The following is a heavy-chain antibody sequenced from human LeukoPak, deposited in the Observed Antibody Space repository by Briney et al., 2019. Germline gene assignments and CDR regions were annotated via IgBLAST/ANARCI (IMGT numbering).Heavy chain of an antibody. CDR3: ARDPYSGSYGDYYYYYMDL. Sequence: GGSLRLSCAASGFTLSSYSMHWVRQAPGKGLAFVSAISRNGRSTYYANSVKGRFTISRDISKNTLYLQLGSLRAEDTAVYYCARDPYSGSYGDYYYYYMDLWGQGTTVTISS. CDR1: GFTLSSYS. CDR2: ISRNGRST. V-gene: IGHV3-64*01. D-gene: IGHD1-26*01. J-gene: IGHJ6*03.